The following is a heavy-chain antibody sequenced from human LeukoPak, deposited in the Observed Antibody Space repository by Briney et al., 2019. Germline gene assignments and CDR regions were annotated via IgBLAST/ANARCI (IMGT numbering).Heavy chain of an antibody. V-gene: IGHV4-34*01. CDR1: GGSFSGYY. J-gene: IGHJ5*02. Sequence: SETLSLTCAVYGGSFSGYYWSWIRQPPGKGLEWIGEINHSGSTNYNPSLKSRVTISVDTSKNQFSLKLSSVTAADTAVYYCARHHHLPDNWFDPWGQGTLVTVSS. CDR2: INHSGST. D-gene: IGHD2-2*01. CDR3: ARHHHLPDNWFDP.